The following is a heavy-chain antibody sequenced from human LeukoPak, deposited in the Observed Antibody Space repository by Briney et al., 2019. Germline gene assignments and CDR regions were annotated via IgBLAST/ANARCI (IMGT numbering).Heavy chain of an antibody. Sequence: PGGSLRLSCAASGFTISSYWMHWVRQAPGKGLVWVSRINSDGSTTIYADSVMGRFTISRDNAKNTLYLQMNSLRAEETAVYYCARSSTGFDYWGQGTLVTVSS. CDR1: GFTISSYW. CDR3: ARSSTGFDY. CDR2: INSDGSTT. V-gene: IGHV3-74*01. D-gene: IGHD6-6*01. J-gene: IGHJ4*02.